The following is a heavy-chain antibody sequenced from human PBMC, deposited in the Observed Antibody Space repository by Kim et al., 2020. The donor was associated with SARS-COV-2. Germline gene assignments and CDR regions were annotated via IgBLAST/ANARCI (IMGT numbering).Heavy chain of an antibody. V-gene: IGHV4-39*01. D-gene: IGHD3-9*01. CDR3: ARHPLRYFDWWSAFDI. Sequence: SETLSLTCTVSGGSISSSSYYWGWIRQPPGKGLEWIGSIYYSGSTYYNPSLKSRVTISVDTSKNQFSLKLSSVTAADTAVYYCARHPLRYFDWWSAFDIWGQGTMVTVSS. CDR1: GGSISSSSYY. CDR2: IYYSGST. J-gene: IGHJ3*02.